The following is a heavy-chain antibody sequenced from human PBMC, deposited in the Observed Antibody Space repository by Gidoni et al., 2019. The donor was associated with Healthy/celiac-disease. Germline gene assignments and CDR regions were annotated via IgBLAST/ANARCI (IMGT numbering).Heavy chain of an antibody. CDR2: IYYSGST. Sequence: QLQLQESGPGLVKPSETLSLTCTVSGCSISSSSYYWGWIRQPPGKGLEWIGSIYYSGSTYYNPSLKSRVTISVDTSKNQFSLKLSSVTAADTAVYYCARPPGVAEMAFDIWGQGTMVTVSS. J-gene: IGHJ3*02. D-gene: IGHD2-21*01. V-gene: IGHV4-39*01. CDR3: ARPPGVAEMAFDI. CDR1: GCSISSSSYY.